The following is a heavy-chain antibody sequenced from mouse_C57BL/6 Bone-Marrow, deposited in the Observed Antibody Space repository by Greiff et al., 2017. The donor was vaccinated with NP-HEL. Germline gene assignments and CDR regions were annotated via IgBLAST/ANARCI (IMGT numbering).Heavy chain of an antibody. CDR3: TTLVYYNGSSPYYFDY. CDR1: GFNITDYY. V-gene: IGHV14-1*01. J-gene: IGHJ2*01. D-gene: IGHD1-1*01. CDR2: IDPEDGDT. Sequence: VQLQQSGAELVRPGASVKLSCTASGFNITDYYMHWVKQRPEQGLEWIGRIDPEDGDTDYAPKFQGRATMTADTSSNTAYLQLSSLTSEDTAVYYCTTLVYYNGSSPYYFDYGGQGTTLTVSS.